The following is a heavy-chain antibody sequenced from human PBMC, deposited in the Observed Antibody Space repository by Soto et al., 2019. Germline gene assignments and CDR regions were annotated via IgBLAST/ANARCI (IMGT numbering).Heavy chain of an antibody. J-gene: IGHJ4*02. V-gene: IGHV3-33*01. CDR1: GFTFSSYG. Sequence: GGSLRLSCAASGFTFSSYGMHWVRQAPGKGLEWVAVIWYDGSNKYYEDSVKGRFTISRDNSKNMVWLQMNSLRAEDTAVYYCARYRDKYFDYWGQGTLVTVSS. D-gene: IGHD3-9*01. CDR3: ARYRDKYFDY. CDR2: IWYDGSNK.